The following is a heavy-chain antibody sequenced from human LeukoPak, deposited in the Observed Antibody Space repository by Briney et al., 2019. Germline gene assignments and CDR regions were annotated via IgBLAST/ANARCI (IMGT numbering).Heavy chain of an antibody. V-gene: IGHV3-21*01. J-gene: IGHJ4*02. CDR3: ARFSGYSGYDYENSDY. CDR2: ISSSSSYI. Sequence: GGSLRLSCAASGFTFSSYSMTWVRQAPGKGLEWVSSISSSSSYIYYADSVKGRFTISRDNAKNSLYLQMNSLRAEDTAVYYCARFSGYSGYDYENSDYWGQGTLVTVSS. D-gene: IGHD5-12*01. CDR1: GFTFSSYS.